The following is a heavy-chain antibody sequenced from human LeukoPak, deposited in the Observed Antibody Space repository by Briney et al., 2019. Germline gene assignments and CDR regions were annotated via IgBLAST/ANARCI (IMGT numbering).Heavy chain of an antibody. CDR3: ARGAGRDTGEAFDY. J-gene: IGHJ4*02. D-gene: IGHD3-16*01. CDR2: AYSISIT. Sequence: SETLSLTGTVSGGAINNYYWTWIRQPAEKGLGGMGRAYSISITDYNPSLKGQVTMSADKSKNQFSLKLSTVTAADTAVYFCARGAGRDTGEAFDYWGEGTLATVSS. CDR1: GGAINNYY. V-gene: IGHV4-4*07.